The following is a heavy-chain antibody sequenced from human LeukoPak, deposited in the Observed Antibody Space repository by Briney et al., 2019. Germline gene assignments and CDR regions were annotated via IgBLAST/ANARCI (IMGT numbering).Heavy chain of an antibody. J-gene: IGHJ6*03. V-gene: IGHV4-4*07. CDR2: IFTSENT. CDR3: AREGDYGDYSKSFYYMDV. CDR1: GGYIGSYY. D-gene: IGHD4-17*01. Sequence: PSETLSLTCTVSGGYIGSYYWSWIRQPAGKGLEWIGRIFTSENTDYNPSLRSRVTMSVDMSTSQFPLRLTSVTAADTAVYYCAREGDYGDYSKSFYYMDVWGKGTTVTVSS.